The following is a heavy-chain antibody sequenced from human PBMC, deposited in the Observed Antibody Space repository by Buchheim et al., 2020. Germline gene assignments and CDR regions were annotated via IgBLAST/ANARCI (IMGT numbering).Heavy chain of an antibody. CDR1: GGSFSGYY. Sequence: QVQLQQWGAGLLKPSETLSLTCAVHGGSFSGYYWSWIRQPPGKGLEWIGEINHSGSTNYNPSLKSRVTISVDTSKNQFSLKLSSVTAADTAVYYCARSVYDFWSGYLPFDPWGQGTL. J-gene: IGHJ5*02. V-gene: IGHV4-34*01. CDR2: INHSGST. CDR3: ARSVYDFWSGYLPFDP. D-gene: IGHD3-3*01.